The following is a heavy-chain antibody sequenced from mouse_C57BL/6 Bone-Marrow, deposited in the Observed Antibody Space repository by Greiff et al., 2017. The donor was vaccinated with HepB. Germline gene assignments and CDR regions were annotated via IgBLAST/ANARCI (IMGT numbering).Heavy chain of an antibody. CDR1: GYTSTDYY. CDR2: INPYNGGT. Sequence: VQLQQSGPVLVKPGASVKMSCTASGYTSTDYYMNWVKQSHGKSLEWIGVINPYNGGTSYNQKFKGKATLTVDKSSSTAYMELNSLTSEDSAVYYCARFPTGTHYWGQGTTLTVSS. D-gene: IGHD4-1*02. CDR3: ARFPTGTHY. V-gene: IGHV1-19*01. J-gene: IGHJ2*01.